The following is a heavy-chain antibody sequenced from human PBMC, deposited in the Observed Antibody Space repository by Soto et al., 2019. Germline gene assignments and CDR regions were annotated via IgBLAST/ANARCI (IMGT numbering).Heavy chain of an antibody. CDR3: AKDPFGVVGLYYFDY. CDR2: ISGSGGST. V-gene: IGHV3-23*01. J-gene: IGHJ4*02. D-gene: IGHD3-3*01. CDR1: GFTFSSYA. Sequence: GGSLRLSCAASGFTFSSYAMSWVRQAPGKGLEWVSAISGSGGSTYYADSVKGRFTISRDNSKNTLYLQMNSLRAEDTAVYYCAKDPFGVVGLYYFDYWGKGTLVTVSS.